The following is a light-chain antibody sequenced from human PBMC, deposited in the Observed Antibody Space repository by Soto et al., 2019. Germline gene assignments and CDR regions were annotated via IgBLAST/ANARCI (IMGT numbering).Light chain of an antibody. CDR3: QQYYTPPWT. CDR1: QTISTW. Sequence: STLSASVGDRVIITCLASQTISTWMAWYQQKPGKAPKLLVYDASTLQSGVASRFSGSGSGTDFTLTISSLQAADVAVYFCQQYYTPPWTFGPGTKVDIK. J-gene: IGKJ1*01. V-gene: IGKV1-5*01. CDR2: DAS.